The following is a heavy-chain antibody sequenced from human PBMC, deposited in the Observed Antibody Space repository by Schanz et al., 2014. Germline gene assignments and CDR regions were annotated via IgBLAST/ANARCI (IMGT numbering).Heavy chain of an antibody. CDR1: GFTFSGNA. J-gene: IGHJ3*02. D-gene: IGHD3-10*01. CDR3: AKGRFGELSAFDI. CDR2: VSDDGNKK. V-gene: IGHV3-30*18. Sequence: QVHLMESGGGVVQPGRSLRLSCAASGFTFSGNAMHWVRQAPGKGLEWVAVVSDDGNKKYYADSVKGRFTISRDNSKNTLYLQMNGLRGEDTAVYYCAKGRFGELSAFDIWGQGTMVTVSS.